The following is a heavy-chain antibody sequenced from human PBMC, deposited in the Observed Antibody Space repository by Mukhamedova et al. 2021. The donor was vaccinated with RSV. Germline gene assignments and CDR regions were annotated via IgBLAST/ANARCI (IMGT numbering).Heavy chain of an antibody. CDR3: ARDQGVAGLDY. J-gene: IGHJ4*02. V-gene: IGHV3-33*01. D-gene: IGHD6-19*01. CDR2: IWYDGSNK. Sequence: GLEWVAVIWYDGSNKYYADSVKGRFTISRDNSKNTLYLQMNSLRAEDTAVYYCARDQGVAGLDYWGQGTLVTVSS.